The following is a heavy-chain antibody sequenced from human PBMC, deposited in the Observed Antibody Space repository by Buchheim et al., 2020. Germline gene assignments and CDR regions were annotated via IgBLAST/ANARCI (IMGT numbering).Heavy chain of an antibody. CDR3: GRHPPYSAFDF. D-gene: IGHD4-11*01. Sequence: QLQLQESGPGLVKPSETLSLTCIVSGGSITDSGHHWGWIRQPPGKGLEWIGNIMYSGNTFYNPSLRSRVTISVDTSKSQFSRRLSSVTASYTAVYYCGRHPPYSAFDFWGQGTL. J-gene: IGHJ4*02. V-gene: IGHV4-39*01. CDR1: GGSITDSGHH. CDR2: IMYSGNT.